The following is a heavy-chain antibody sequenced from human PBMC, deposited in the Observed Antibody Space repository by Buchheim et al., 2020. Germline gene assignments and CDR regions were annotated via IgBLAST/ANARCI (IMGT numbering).Heavy chain of an antibody. J-gene: IGHJ6*02. CDR1: GFTFSSYA. CDR3: AREDYDSSGYYPHYYYYGMDV. V-gene: IGHV3-30*04. CDR2: ISYDGSNK. D-gene: IGHD3-22*01. Sequence: QVQLVESGGGVVQPGRSLRLSCAASGFTFSSYAMHWVRQAPGKGLEWVAVISYDGSNKYYADSVKGRFTISRDNSKNTLYLQMNSLRAEDTAVYYCAREDYDSSGYYPHYYYYGMDVWGQGT.